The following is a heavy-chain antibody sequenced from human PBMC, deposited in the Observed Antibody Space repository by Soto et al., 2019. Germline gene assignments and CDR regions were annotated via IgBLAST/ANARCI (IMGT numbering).Heavy chain of an antibody. CDR3: ARAPVDTAMVGFDY. CDR1: GGSISSYY. D-gene: IGHD5-18*01. J-gene: IGHJ4*02. V-gene: IGHV4-59*01. CDR2: IYYSGST. Sequence: SETLSLTCTVSGGSISSYYWSWIRQPPGKGLEWIGYIYYSGSTNYNPSLKSRVTISVDTSKNQFSLKLSSVTAADTAVYYCARAPVDTAMVGFDYWGQGTLVTVSS.